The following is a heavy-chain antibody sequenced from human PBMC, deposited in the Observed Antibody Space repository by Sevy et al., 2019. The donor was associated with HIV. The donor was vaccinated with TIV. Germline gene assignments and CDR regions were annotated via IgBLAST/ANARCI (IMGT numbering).Heavy chain of an antibody. CDR2: IKSDGSST. CDR3: ARDRSGSYHVSDNLFDP. D-gene: IGHD1-26*01. V-gene: IGHV3-74*01. J-gene: IGHJ5*02. Sequence: GGSLRLSCAASGFTFSSYWMHWVRQVPGKGLVWVSRIKSDGSSTSYADSVKGRFTISRDNAKNTLYLQMNSLRAEDTAVYYCARDRSGSYHVSDNLFDPWGQVTLVTVSS. CDR1: GFTFSSYW.